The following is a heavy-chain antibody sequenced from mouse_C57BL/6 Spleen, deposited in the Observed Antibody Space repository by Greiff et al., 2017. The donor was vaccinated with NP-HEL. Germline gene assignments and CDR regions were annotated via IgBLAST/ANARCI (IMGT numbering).Heavy chain of an antibody. Sequence: EVMLVESGGGLVKPGGSLKLSCAASGFTFSDYGMHWVRQAPEKGLEWVAYISSGSSTIYYADTVKGRFTISRDNAKNTLFLKMTSLRSEDTAMYYCARAYSNYEEYFDVWGTGTTVTVSS. CDR3: ARAYSNYEEYFDV. J-gene: IGHJ1*03. CDR1: GFTFSDYG. V-gene: IGHV5-17*01. D-gene: IGHD2-5*01. CDR2: ISSGSSTI.